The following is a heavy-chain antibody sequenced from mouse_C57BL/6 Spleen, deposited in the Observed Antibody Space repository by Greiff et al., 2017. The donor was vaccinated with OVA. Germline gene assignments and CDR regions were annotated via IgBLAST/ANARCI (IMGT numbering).Heavy chain of an antibody. V-gene: IGHV1-64*01. J-gene: IGHJ2*01. D-gene: IGHD2-5*01. CDR3: AIYSNYGFDY. Sequence: VKLMESGAELVKPGASVKISCKASGYAFSSYWMNWVKQRPGKGLEWIGMIHPNSGSTNYNEKFKSKATLTVDKSSSTAYMQLSSLTSEDSAVYYCAIYSNYGFDYWGQGTTLTVSS. CDR2: IHPNSGST. CDR1: GYAFSSYW.